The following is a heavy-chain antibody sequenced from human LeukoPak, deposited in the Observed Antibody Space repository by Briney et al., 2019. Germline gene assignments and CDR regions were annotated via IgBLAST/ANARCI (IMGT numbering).Heavy chain of an antibody. CDR1: GFTFSRYS. CDR3: GRDLDYYGSGKDY. CDR2: ISNRISTI. D-gene: IGHD3-10*01. J-gene: IGHJ4*02. V-gene: IGHV3-48*02. Sequence: PGGSLRLSCAASGFTFSRYSMNWVRQAPGKGLEWVSYISNRISTIYYADSVKGRFTISRDNAKNSLYLQMNSLRDENTAVYYCGRDLDYYGSGKDYWGQGTLVTVSS.